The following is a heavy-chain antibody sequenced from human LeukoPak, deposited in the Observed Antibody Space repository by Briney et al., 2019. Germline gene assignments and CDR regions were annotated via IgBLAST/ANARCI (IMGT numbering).Heavy chain of an antibody. D-gene: IGHD4-23*01. Sequence: PSETLSLTCTVSGGSISSSSYYWGWIRQPPGKGLEWIGSVYYSGSTNYNPSLKSRVTISVDTSKNQFSLKLSSVTAADTAVYYCARPYGGNPLTIDYWGQGTLVTVSS. CDR1: GGSISSSSYY. CDR2: VYYSGST. J-gene: IGHJ4*02. CDR3: ARPYGGNPLTIDY. V-gene: IGHV4-39*07.